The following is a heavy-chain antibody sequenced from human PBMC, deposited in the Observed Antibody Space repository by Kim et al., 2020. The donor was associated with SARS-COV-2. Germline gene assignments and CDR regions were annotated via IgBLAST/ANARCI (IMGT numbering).Heavy chain of an antibody. CDR2: INPDGSDT. J-gene: IGHJ4*02. D-gene: IGHD2-21*02. V-gene: IGHV3-74*01. CDR1: GFTFSSYW. Sequence: GGSLRLSCAASGFTFSSYWMHWVRQVPGKGLVWVSRINPDGSDTSYVASVKGRFTISRDNAKDTLFLQMNSLRSGDTAVYYCATGFIDGRGGNSDWGQGTLVTVSS. CDR3: ATGFIDGRGGNSD.